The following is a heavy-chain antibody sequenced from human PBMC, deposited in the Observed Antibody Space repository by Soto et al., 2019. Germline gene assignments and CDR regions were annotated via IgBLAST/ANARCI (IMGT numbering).Heavy chain of an antibody. CDR2: TYYRSKWYN. J-gene: IGHJ4*02. V-gene: IGHV6-1*01. CDR3: ARAPPYSSGWPFDY. CDR1: GDSVSSNSAS. Sequence: PSQTLSLTCAISGDSVSSNSASWNWIRQSPSRGLEWLGRTYYRSKWYNDYAVSVKSRITINPDTSKNQFSLQLNSVTPEDTAVYYCARAPPYSSGWPFDYWGQGTLVTVSS. D-gene: IGHD6-19*01.